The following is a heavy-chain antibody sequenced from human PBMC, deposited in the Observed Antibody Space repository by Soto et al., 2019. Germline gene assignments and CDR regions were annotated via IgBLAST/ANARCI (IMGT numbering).Heavy chain of an antibody. V-gene: IGHV4-31*03. J-gene: IGHJ5*02. CDR1: GGSISSGGYY. CDR2: IYYSGST. D-gene: IGHD3-10*01. Sequence: QVQLQESGPGLVKPSQTLSLTCTVSGGSISSGGYYWSWIRQHPGKGLEWIGYIYYSGSTYYNPSVKSRVHISVDPSKNQFSLKLSSVTAADTAVYYCARSPKYGSGSLYNWFDPWGQGTLVTVSS. CDR3: ARSPKYGSGSLYNWFDP.